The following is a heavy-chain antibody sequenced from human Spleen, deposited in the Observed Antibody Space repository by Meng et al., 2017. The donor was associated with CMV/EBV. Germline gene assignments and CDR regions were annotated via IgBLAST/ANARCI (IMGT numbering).Heavy chain of an antibody. V-gene: IGHV3-73*01. J-gene: IGHJ5*02. Sequence: GESLKISCAASGFTFSGSAMHWVRQASGKGLEWVGHIRTKANNYATAYAASVKGRFTISRDDSKNTAYLQMNSLKTEETAVYYCTSRTYYYDSYASYHWFDPWGQGTLVTVSS. D-gene: IGHD3-22*01. CDR1: GFTFSGSA. CDR2: IRTKANNYAT. CDR3: TSRTYYYDSYASYHWFDP.